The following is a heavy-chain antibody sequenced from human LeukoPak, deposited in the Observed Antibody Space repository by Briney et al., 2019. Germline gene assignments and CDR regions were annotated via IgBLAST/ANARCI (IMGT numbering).Heavy chain of an antibody. Sequence: SETLSLTCTVSGGSMSDYYWSWIRQSPVRGLEWIGYLYYSGNTNYNPSLKSRLTISRDMSKNQFSLRLSSVTSADTDVYYCARGEYEDLVDNWGQGTLVTVSS. J-gene: IGHJ4*02. D-gene: IGHD1-26*01. CDR1: GGSMSDYY. CDR2: LYYSGNT. CDR3: ARGEYEDLVDN. V-gene: IGHV4-59*01.